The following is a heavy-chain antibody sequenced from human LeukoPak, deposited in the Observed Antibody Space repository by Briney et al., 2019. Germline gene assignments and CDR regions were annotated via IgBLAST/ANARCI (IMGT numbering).Heavy chain of an antibody. V-gene: IGHV4-59*01. CDR1: GGSINSYY. D-gene: IGHD2-8*01. CDR3: TSGGMVSGDY. J-gene: IGHJ4*01. CDR2: IYYSGST. Sequence: PSETLSLTCTVSGGSINSYYWSWIRQPPGKGLGWIGYIYYSGSTNYNPSLKSRVTISRDTSKNQFSLKLRSVTAADTAVYYCTSGGMVSGDYWGHGTLVTVSS.